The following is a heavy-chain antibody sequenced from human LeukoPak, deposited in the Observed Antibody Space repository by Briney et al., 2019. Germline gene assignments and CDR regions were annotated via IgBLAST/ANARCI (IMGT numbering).Heavy chain of an antibody. V-gene: IGHV1-2*06. Sequence: ASVKVSCKASGYTFTGYYMHWVRQAPGQGLEWMGRINPKSGGTNYAQKFQGRVTITRDTSISTAYMELSRLRSDDTAVYYCARAVIDSSGYYYVDYWGQGTLVTVSS. D-gene: IGHD3-22*01. CDR1: GYTFTGYY. CDR2: INPKSGGT. CDR3: ARAVIDSSGYYYVDY. J-gene: IGHJ4*02.